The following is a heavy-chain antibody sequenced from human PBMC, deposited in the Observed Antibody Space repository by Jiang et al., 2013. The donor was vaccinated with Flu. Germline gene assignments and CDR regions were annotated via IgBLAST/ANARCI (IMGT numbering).Heavy chain of an antibody. Sequence: QTLSLTCAISGDSVSSTTAAWNWIRQSPSRGLEWLGRTYYRSRWYVDSRGSVKSRVTISVDTSENQFSLHLTSVTPEDTAVYHCARDGRGRWLFDYWGQGTQVSVSS. CDR2: TYYRSRWYV. D-gene: IGHD6-19*01. CDR3: ARDGRGRWLFDY. J-gene: IGHJ4*02. V-gene: IGHV6-1*01. CDR1: GDSVSSTTAA.